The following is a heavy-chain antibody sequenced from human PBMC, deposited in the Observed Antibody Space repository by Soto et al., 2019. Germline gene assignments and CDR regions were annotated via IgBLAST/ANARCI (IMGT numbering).Heavy chain of an antibody. CDR1: GFTFSSYA. V-gene: IGHV3-30*04. CDR2: ISYDGSNK. J-gene: IGHJ5*02. D-gene: IGHD3-3*01. Sequence: GESLKISCAASGFTFSSYAMHWVRQAPGKGLEWVAVISYDGSNKYYADSVKGRFTISRDNSKNTLYLQMNSLRAEDTAVYYCARAMGNYDFWSGYYTGRWFDPWGQGTLVTVSS. CDR3: ARAMGNYDFWSGYYTGRWFDP.